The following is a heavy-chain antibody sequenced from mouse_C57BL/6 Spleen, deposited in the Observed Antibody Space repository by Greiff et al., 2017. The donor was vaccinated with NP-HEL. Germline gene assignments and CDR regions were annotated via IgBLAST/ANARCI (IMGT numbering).Heavy chain of an antibody. Sequence: EVKLVESGGGLVQPGGSLKLSCAASGFTFSDYYMYWVRQTPEKRLEWVAYISNGGGSTYYPDTVKGRFTISRDNAKNTLYLQMSRLKSEDTAMYYCTHTGPYSSGYAMDYWGQGTSVTVSS. CDR3: THTGPYSSGYAMDY. J-gene: IGHJ4*01. CDR2: ISNGGGST. D-gene: IGHD3-2*02. CDR1: GFTFSDYY. V-gene: IGHV5-12*01.